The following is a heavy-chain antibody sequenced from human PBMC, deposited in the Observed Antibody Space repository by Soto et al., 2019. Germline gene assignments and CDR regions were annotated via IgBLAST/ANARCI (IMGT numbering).Heavy chain of an antibody. D-gene: IGHD2-15*01. CDR1: GGSFSGYY. V-gene: IGHV4-34*01. J-gene: IGHJ5*02. Sequence: SETLSLTCAVYGGSFSGYYWSWIRQPPGKGLEWIGEINHSGSTNYNPSLKSRVTISVDTSKNQFSLKLSSVTAADTAVYYCARGRYCSGGSCYQNWFDPWGQGTLVTVSS. CDR2: INHSGST. CDR3: ARGRYCSGGSCYQNWFDP.